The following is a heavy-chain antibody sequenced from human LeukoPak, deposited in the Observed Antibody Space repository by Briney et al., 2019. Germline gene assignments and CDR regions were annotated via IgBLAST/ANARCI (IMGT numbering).Heavy chain of an antibody. CDR3: ARGSPRVAAAGLVDY. CDR2: ISSSSSYI. V-gene: IGHV3-21*01. J-gene: IGHJ4*02. CDR1: GFTFSSYA. Sequence: PGGSLRLSCAASGFTFSSYAMSWDRQAPGKGLEWVSSISSSSSYIYYADSVKGRFTISRDNTKNSLYLQMNSLRAEDTAVYYCARGSPRVAAAGLVDYWGQGTLVTVSS. D-gene: IGHD6-13*01.